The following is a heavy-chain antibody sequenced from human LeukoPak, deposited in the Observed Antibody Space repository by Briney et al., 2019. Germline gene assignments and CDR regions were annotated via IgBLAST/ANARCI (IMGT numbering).Heavy chain of an antibody. Sequence: SETLSLTCTVSGGSISSYYWSWIRQPPGKGLEWIGYIYYSGSTNYNPSLKSRVTISVDTSKNQFSLKLSSVTAADTAVYYCARGSYYYESSGYYYYFDYWGQGTLVTVSS. J-gene: IGHJ4*02. CDR1: GGSISSYY. V-gene: IGHV4-59*01. D-gene: IGHD3-22*01. CDR3: ARGSYYYESSGYYYYFDY. CDR2: IYYSGST.